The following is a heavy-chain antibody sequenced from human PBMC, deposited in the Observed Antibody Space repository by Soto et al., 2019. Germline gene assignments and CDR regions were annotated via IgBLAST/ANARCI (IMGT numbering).Heavy chain of an antibody. Sequence: SETLSLTCAVYCGSFSGYYWSFIRHPPGKGLEWIGEINHSGSTNYNPSLKSRVTISVDTSKNQFSLKLSSVTAADTAVYYCASDNPSIVATIGAFDIWGQGTMVTVSS. CDR1: CGSFSGYY. CDR2: INHSGST. CDR3: ASDNPSIVATIGAFDI. D-gene: IGHD5-12*01. V-gene: IGHV4-34*01. J-gene: IGHJ3*02.